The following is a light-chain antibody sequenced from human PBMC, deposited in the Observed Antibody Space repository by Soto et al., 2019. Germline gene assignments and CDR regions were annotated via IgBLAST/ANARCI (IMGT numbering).Light chain of an antibody. V-gene: IGKV1-5*03. J-gene: IGKJ1*01. CDR1: QSIVKW. CDR2: EAS. Sequence: DVQMTQSPSSLSASVGDTVTITCRTSQSIVKWLAWYQQKPGKAPKLLISEASILQSGVPSRFSGSSSGTLFTLTISGLQPDDFATYYCQQYFSDWTFGQGTKVDVK. CDR3: QQYFSDWT.